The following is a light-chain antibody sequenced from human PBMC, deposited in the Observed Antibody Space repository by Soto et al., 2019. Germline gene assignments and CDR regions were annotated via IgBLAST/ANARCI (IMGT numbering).Light chain of an antibody. J-gene: IGLJ1*01. CDR3: CSYAGSRTPLI. V-gene: IGLV2-23*02. CDR1: SSDVGSYNL. Sequence: QSALTQAASVSGSPGQSITISCTGTSSDVGSYNLVSWYQQHPGKAPKLMIYQFSKRPSGLSNRFSGSKSGNTASLTISGLQAEDEADYYCCSYAGSRTPLIFGTGTKLTVL. CDR2: QFS.